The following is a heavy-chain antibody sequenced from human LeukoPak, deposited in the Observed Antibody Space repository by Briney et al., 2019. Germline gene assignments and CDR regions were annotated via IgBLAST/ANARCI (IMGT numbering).Heavy chain of an antibody. CDR2: ISSSGSTI. J-gene: IGHJ2*01. Sequence: GGSLLLSCAATGFNFSDYYMSWIRQAAGKGLEWVSYISSSGSTIYYADSVKGRFTSSRDNAKNSLYLQMNSLRAEDAAVYYCATYGGNSRYFDLWGRGTLVTVYS. CDR3: ATYGGNSRYFDL. D-gene: IGHD4-23*01. V-gene: IGHV3-11*01. CDR1: GFNFSDYY.